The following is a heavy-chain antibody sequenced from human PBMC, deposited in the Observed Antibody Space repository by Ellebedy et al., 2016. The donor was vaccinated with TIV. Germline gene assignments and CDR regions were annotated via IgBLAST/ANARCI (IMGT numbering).Heavy chain of an antibody. CDR2: INQSGRT. CDR1: GGSFSGHY. J-gene: IGHJ4*02. V-gene: IGHV4-34*01. CDR3: AEGRSGWYYFDY. Sequence: SETLSLTCAVYGGSFSGHYWSWIRQPPGKGLEWIGEINQSGRTNYNPSLDKGRVTISVDTSKNQFSLRLSSVTAADTAVYYCAEGRSGWYYFDYWGQGTPVTVSS. D-gene: IGHD6-19*01.